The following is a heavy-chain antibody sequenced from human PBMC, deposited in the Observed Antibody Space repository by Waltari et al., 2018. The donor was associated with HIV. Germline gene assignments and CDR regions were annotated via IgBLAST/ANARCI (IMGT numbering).Heavy chain of an antibody. CDR2: IDWCGDTT. D-gene: IGHD1-1*01. CDR1: GFIFDDYG. J-gene: IGHJ5*02. Sequence: EVQLVESGGRVVRPGGSLRLPCAASGFIFDDYGMIRVRQAPGKGLDWFSGIDWCGDTTRYGDSVKGRFTISRDNSKSSLYLQMNSLRVEDTALYYCARDGNVLSGGYNWFDPWGQGTLVIVSS. CDR3: ARDGNVLSGGYNWFDP. V-gene: IGHV3-20*04.